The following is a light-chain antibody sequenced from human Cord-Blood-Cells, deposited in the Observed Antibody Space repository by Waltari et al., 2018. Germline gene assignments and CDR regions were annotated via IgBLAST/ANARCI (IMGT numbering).Light chain of an antibody. CDR3: QQYDNLPLT. J-gene: IGKJ4*01. CDR2: DAS. CDR1: QDISNY. V-gene: IGKV1-33*01. Sequence: DIQMTQSPSSLSASVGDRVTITCQESQDISNYLNWDQQKTVKAPKLLIFDASNLETGVPSMVCRIGAGTDLTFTISSVQPEDIATYYCQQYDNLPLTFVGGTKVEIK.